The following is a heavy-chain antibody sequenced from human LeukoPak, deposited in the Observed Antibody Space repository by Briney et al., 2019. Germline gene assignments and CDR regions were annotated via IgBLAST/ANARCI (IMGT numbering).Heavy chain of an antibody. Sequence: ASVKVSCKASGYTFTSYGISWVRQAPGQGLEWMGWISAYNGNTNYAQKLQGRVTMTTDTSTSTAYTELRSLRSDDTAVYYCASDLDTVVPSGFDPWGQGTLVTVSS. CDR2: ISAYNGNT. V-gene: IGHV1-18*04. CDR1: GYTFTSYG. D-gene: IGHD4-23*01. CDR3: ASDLDTVVPSGFDP. J-gene: IGHJ5*02.